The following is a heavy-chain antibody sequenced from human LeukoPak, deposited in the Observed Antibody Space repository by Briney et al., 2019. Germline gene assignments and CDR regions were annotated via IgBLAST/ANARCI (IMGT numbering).Heavy chain of an antibody. CDR1: GYTFTSYG. D-gene: IGHD3-22*01. V-gene: IGHV1-18*01. CDR2: ISAYNGNT. CDR3: ARGSEGYYDSSGYPT. Sequence: ASVKVSCKASGYTFTSYGISWVRQAPGQGLEWMGWISAYNGNTNYAQKLQGRVTMTTDTSTSTAYMELRSLRSDDTAVYYCARGSEGYYDSSGYPTWGQGTLVTVCS. J-gene: IGHJ4*02.